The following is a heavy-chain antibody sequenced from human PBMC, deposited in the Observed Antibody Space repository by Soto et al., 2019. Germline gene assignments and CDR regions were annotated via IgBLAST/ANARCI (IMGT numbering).Heavy chain of an antibody. CDR1: GFTFSSYA. Sequence: PGGSLTLSCAASGFTFSSYAMSWVRQAPGKGLEWVSAISGSGGSTYYADSVKGRFTISRDNSKNTLYLQMNSLRAEGTAVYYCAKDGGFHIVATDYFDYWGQGTLVTVSS. D-gene: IGHD5-12*01. V-gene: IGHV3-23*01. CDR3: AKDGGFHIVATDYFDY. J-gene: IGHJ4*02. CDR2: ISGSGGST.